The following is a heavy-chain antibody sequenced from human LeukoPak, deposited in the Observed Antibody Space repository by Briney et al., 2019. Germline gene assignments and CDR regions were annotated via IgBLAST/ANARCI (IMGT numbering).Heavy chain of an antibody. V-gene: IGHV3-23*01. CDR3: AKVRYSSGWYTYSPDY. J-gene: IGHJ4*02. D-gene: IGHD6-19*01. CDR1: GFTFSSYA. CDR2: ISGSGGST. Sequence: GGSLRLSCAASGFTFSSYAMSWVRQAPGKGLEWVSAISGSGGSTYYADSVKGRFTISRDNSKNTLYLQMNSLRAGDTAVYYCAKVRYSSGWYTYSPDYWGQGTLVTVSS.